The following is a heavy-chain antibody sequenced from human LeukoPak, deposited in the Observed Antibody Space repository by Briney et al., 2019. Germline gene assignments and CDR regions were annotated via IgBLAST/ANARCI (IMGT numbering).Heavy chain of an antibody. CDR1: GGSISSYY. J-gene: IGHJ4*02. CDR2: IYYSGST. CDR3: ARSNKGYFDY. Sequence: SETLSLTCTVSGGSISSYYWSWIRQPPGKGLEWIGYIYYSGSTNYNPSLKSRVTISVDTSKNQFSLKLSSVTAADTAVYYCARSNKGYFDYWGQGTLVTVSS. D-gene: IGHD1/OR15-1a*01. V-gene: IGHV4-59*01.